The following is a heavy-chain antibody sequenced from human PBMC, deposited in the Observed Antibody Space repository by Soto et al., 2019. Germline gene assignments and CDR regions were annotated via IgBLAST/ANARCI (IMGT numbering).Heavy chain of an antibody. V-gene: IGHV3-21*01. CDR3: ARPGTVYGDQYYFDY. D-gene: IGHD4-17*01. Sequence: GGSLRLSCAASGFTFSSYSMNWVRQAPGKGLEWVSSISSSSSYIYYADSVKGRFTISRDNAENSLYLQMNSLRAEDTAVYYCARPGTVYGDQYYFDYWGQGTLVTVSS. CDR1: GFTFSSYS. CDR2: ISSSSSYI. J-gene: IGHJ4*02.